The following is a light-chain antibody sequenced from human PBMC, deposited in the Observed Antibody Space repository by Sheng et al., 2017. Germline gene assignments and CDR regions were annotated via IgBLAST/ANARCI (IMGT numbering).Light chain of an antibody. CDR1: SGHSKYA. V-gene: IGLV4-69*01. CDR2: IDSDGSH. J-gene: IGLJ3*02. Sequence: QLVLTQSPSASASLGASVKLTCTLNSGHSKYAIAWHQQQPEKGPRYLMKIDSDGSHFKGAGISDRFSGSSSGAERYLTISSLQSEDESDYYCQTWGTGVVVFGGGTKLTVL. CDR3: QTWGTGVVV.